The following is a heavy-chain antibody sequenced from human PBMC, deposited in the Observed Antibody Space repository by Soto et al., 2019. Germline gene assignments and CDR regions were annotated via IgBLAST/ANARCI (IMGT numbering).Heavy chain of an antibody. CDR1: GFAVSNHY. CDR3: ARNSMMDV. J-gene: IGHJ6*02. Sequence: EVQLVGTGGALIQPGGSLRLSCAASGFAVSNHYMNWVRQAPGKGLEWVSIIRTTGSTYYTDSVKGRFTISRDNSKNTVSLEMNSLRVEDTAVYYCARNSMMDVWGQGTTVIVSS. CDR2: IRTTGST. V-gene: IGHV3-53*02.